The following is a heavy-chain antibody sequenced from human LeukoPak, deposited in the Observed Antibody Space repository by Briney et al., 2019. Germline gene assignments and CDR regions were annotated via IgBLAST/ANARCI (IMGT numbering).Heavy chain of an antibody. CDR1: GYTFTGYY. V-gene: IGHV1-2*02. Sequence: ASVKVSCKASGYTFTGYYMHWVRQAPGQGLEWMGWINPNSGGTNYAQKFQGRVTMTRDTSISTAYMELSRLRSDDTAVYYCARSSSPAAMVLDYWGQGTLVTVSS. CDR2: INPNSGGT. J-gene: IGHJ4*02. D-gene: IGHD2-2*01. CDR3: ARSSSPAAMVLDY.